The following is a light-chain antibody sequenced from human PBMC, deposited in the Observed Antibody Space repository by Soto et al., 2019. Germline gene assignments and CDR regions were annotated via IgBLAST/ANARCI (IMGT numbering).Light chain of an antibody. CDR2: EVT. Sequence: QSALTQPASVSGSPGQSITISCTGTSSDIGGYDYVSWFQQHPGKAPKLMLYEVTNRPSGVSNRVSGSKSGNTASLTISGLQAEDEAHYYCSSYRSSKTVVFGGGTKLTVL. CDR3: SSYRSSKTVV. CDR1: SSDIGGYDY. V-gene: IGLV2-14*01. J-gene: IGLJ2*01.